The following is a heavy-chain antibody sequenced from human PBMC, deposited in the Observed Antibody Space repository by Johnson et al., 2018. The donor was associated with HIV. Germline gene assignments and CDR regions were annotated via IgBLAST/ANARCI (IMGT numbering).Heavy chain of an antibody. J-gene: IGHJ3*02. V-gene: IGHV3-7*03. CDR2: IKQDGREK. CDR3: ARVPPFGTHPDGAFDI. Sequence: VQLVESGGGLVQPGGSLRLSCAASGFTFSSYWMSWVRQAPGNGLEWVANIKQDGREKYYVDSVKGRFTISRDNAKNSLYLQMNSLRAEDTAVYYCARVPPFGTHPDGAFDIWGQGTMVTVSS. CDR1: GFTFSSYW. D-gene: IGHD1-1*01.